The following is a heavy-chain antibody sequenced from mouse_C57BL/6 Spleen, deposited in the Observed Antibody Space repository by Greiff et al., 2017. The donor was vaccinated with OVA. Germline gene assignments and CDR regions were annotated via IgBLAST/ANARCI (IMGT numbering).Heavy chain of an antibody. CDR2: INPNNGGT. V-gene: IGHV1-22*01. CDR1: GYTFTDYN. D-gene: IGHD1-1*01. J-gene: IGHJ3*01. Sequence: VQLKQSGPELVKPGASVKMSCKASGYTFTDYNMHWVKQSHGKSLEWIGYINPNNGGTSYNQKFKGKATLTVNKSSSTAYMELRSLTSEDSAVYYCARKDYGSSFFAYWGQGTLVTVSA. CDR3: ARKDYGSSFFAY.